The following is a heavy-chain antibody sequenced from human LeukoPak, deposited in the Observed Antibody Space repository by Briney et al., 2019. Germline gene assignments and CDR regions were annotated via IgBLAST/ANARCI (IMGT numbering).Heavy chain of an antibody. V-gene: IGHV3-23*01. CDR2: ITASDGRA. Sequence: GGSLRLSCAASGFAFSSYAMSWVRQAPGKGLEWVSGITASDGRAFYTDSVKGRFTISKDNSKNTLDLHMIGLRADDTAVYFCAKESAVAGIPYFDYWGRGALVTVSS. D-gene: IGHD6-19*01. J-gene: IGHJ4*02. CDR1: GFAFSSYA. CDR3: AKESAVAGIPYFDY.